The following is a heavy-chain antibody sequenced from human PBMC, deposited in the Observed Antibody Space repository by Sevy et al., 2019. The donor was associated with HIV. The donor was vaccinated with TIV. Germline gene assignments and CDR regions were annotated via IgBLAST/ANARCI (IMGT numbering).Heavy chain of an antibody. CDR3: AGGFYDSSGSFDAFDI. Sequence: GGSLRLSCAASGFTFSSYAMNWVRQAPGKGLEWVSTIYGSGGVTYYADSVKGRLTISRDNSKNTLFLQMNSLRAEDTAVFYCAGGFYDSSGSFDAFDIWGQGTMVTVSS. CDR2: IYGSGGVT. J-gene: IGHJ3*02. D-gene: IGHD3-22*01. V-gene: IGHV3-23*01. CDR1: GFTFSSYA.